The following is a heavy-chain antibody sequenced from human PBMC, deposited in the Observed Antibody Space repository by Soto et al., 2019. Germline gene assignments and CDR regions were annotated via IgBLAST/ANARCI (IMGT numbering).Heavy chain of an antibody. CDR2: IIPIFGTA. CDR3: AIAVVLGDYNLFDP. J-gene: IGHJ5*02. V-gene: IGHV1-69*12. CDR1: GGTFSSYA. D-gene: IGHD3-10*01. Sequence: QVQLVQSGAEVKKPGSSVKVSCKASGGTFSSYAISWVRQAPGQGLEWMGGIIPIFGTANYAQKFQGRVTINAVGSTSRAYMELSSLRSEDTAVYCCAIAVVLGDYNLFDPWGQGTLVTVSS.